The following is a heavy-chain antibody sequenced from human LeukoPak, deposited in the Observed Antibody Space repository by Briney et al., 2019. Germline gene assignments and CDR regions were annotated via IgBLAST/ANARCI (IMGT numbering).Heavy chain of an antibody. CDR2: INHSGST. CDR3: ARDVGGNLDY. CDR1: GGSFSGYY. D-gene: IGHD4-23*01. J-gene: IGHJ4*02. V-gene: IGHV4-34*01. Sequence: SETLSLTCAVYGGSFSGYYWSWIRQPPGKGLEWIGEINHSGSTNYNPSLKSRVTISVDASKNQFSLKLSSVTAADTAVYYCARDVGGNLDYWGQGTLVTVSS.